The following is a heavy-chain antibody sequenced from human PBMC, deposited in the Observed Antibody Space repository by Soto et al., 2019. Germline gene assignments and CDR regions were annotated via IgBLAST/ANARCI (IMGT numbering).Heavy chain of an antibody. Sequence: GGSLRLSCAASGFTFSSYAMSWVRQAPGKGLEWVSAISGSGVSTYYADSVKGRFTISRDNSKNTLYLQMNSLRTEDTAVYYCAKSPGMYYYDSSGYYHYDYWGQGTLVTVSS. CDR1: GFTFSSYA. CDR3: AKSPGMYYYDSSGYYHYDY. CDR2: ISGSGVST. J-gene: IGHJ4*02. D-gene: IGHD3-22*01. V-gene: IGHV3-23*01.